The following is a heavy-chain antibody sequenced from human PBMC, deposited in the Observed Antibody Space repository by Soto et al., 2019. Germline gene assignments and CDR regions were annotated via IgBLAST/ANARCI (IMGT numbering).Heavy chain of an antibody. CDR1: GYSFTNYD. J-gene: IGHJ4*02. CDR3: ARLFQDYRGHTYIFDV. V-gene: IGHV1-8*01. D-gene: IGHD5-12*01. CDR2: MSPNSGNT. Sequence: ASVKVSCKSSGYSFTNYDINWVRQAPGQGLEWMGWMSPNSGNTGYAQKFQARVTMTRDTSTNTAYLELRSLTSDDTALYYCARLFQDYRGHTYIFDVWGQGTLVTVSS.